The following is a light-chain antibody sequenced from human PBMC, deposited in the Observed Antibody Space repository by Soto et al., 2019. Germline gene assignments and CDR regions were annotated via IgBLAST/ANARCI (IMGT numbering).Light chain of an antibody. CDR3: QQYNNWPLT. J-gene: IGKJ5*01. CDR2: GAS. CDR1: QSVSSN. V-gene: IGKV3-15*01. Sequence: ESGLTQSPGTLSLSPGERATLSCRASQSVSSNLAWYQQKPGQAPRLLIYGASTRATGIPARFSGSGSGTEFTLTISSLQSEDFAVYYCQQYNNWPLTFGQRTRLAI.